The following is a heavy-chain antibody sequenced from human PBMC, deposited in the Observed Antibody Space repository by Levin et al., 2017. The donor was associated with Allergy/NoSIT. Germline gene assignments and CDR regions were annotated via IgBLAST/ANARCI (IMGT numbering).Heavy chain of an antibody. CDR2: IYWDDDK. V-gene: IGHV2-5*02. CDR3: ARRYCTGGTCFASRDRHFDN. J-gene: IGHJ4*02. CDR1: GFSLSTRGVG. D-gene: IGHD2-15*01. Sequence: SGPTLVKPTQTLTLTCTFSGFSLSTRGVGVGWIRQPPGKALEWLALIYWDDDKRFSPSLRSRLTITKDTSKNQVVLTMTNMDAVDTATYYCARRYCTGGTCFASRDRHFDNWGQGALVAVSS.